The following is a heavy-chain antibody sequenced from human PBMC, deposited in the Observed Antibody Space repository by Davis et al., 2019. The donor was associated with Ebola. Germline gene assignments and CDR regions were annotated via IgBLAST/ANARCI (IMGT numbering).Heavy chain of an antibody. CDR1: GFTFSNAW. V-gene: IGHV3-74*01. Sequence: GESLKISCAASGFTFSNAWMHWVRQAPGKGPVWVARINNDGSITNYVDSVKGRFTISRDNAKNTVHLQMNSLRVDDTAIYYCRSVSPRGDYWGQGTLVTVSS. CDR3: RSVSPRGDY. D-gene: IGHD5/OR15-5a*01. J-gene: IGHJ4*02. CDR2: INNDGSIT.